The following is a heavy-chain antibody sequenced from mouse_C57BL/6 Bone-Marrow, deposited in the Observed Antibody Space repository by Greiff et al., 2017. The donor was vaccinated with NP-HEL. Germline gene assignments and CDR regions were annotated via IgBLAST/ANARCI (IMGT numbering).Heavy chain of an antibody. J-gene: IGHJ4*01. CDR1: GFTFSSYA. D-gene: IGHD1-1*01. CDR2: ISDGGSYT. Sequence: EVHLVESGGGLVKPGGSLKLSCAASGFTFSSYAMSWVRQTPEKRLEWVATISDGGSYTYYPDNVKGRFTISRDNAENNLYLQMSHLKSEDTAMYYCARVATRAHYYAMDYWGQGTSVTVSS. V-gene: IGHV5-4*01. CDR3: ARVATRAHYYAMDY.